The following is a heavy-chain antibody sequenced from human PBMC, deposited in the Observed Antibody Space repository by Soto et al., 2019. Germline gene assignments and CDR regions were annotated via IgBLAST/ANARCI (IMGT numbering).Heavy chain of an antibody. D-gene: IGHD1-1*01. J-gene: IGHJ4*02. CDR2: INHSGST. CDR3: ARRYGYSFDY. Sequence: SETLSLTCAVYGGSFSGYYWSWIRQPPGKGLEWIAEINHSGSTNYNPSLKSRVTISVDTSKNQFSLKLSSVTAADTAVYYCARRYGYSFDYWGQGTLVTVSS. V-gene: IGHV4-34*01. CDR1: GGSFSGYY.